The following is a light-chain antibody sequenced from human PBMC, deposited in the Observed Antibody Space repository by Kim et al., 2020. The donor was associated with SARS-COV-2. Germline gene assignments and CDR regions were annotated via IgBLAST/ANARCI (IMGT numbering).Light chain of an antibody. CDR2: GAS. CDR3: QQYVSLPWT. J-gene: IGKJ1*01. CDR1: RSISSSY. Sequence: SQGERATLTSRASRSISSSYLAWYQQKPGQAPRLLISGASSRATGIPDRFSGSGSGTDFTLTISRLEPEDFAVYYCQQYVSLPWTFGQGTKVDIK. V-gene: IGKV3-20*01.